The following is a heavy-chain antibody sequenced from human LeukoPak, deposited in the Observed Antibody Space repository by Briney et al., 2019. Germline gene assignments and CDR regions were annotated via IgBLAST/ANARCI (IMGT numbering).Heavy chain of an antibody. V-gene: IGHV4-34*01. CDR2: INHSGST. Sequence: SETLSLTCPVYGGSFSGYYWSWIRQPPGKGLEWIGEINHSGSTNYNPSLKSRVTISVDTSKNQFSLKLSSVTAADTAVYYCARGRYCSSTSCLKWFDPWGQGTLVTVSS. CDR1: GGSFSGYY. J-gene: IGHJ5*02. D-gene: IGHD2-2*01. CDR3: ARGRYCSSTSCLKWFDP.